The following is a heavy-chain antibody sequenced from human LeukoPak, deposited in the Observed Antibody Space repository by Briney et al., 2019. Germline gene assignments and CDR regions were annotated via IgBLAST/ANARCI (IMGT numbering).Heavy chain of an antibody. Sequence: GGSLRLSCAASGFTFDDYGMSWVRQASGKGLEWVSGINWNGGSTGYADSVKGRFTISRDNAKNSLYLQMNSLRAEDTAVYYCASYGSGSYYMSYYYGMDVWGQGTTVSVS. V-gene: IGHV3-20*04. J-gene: IGHJ6*02. CDR3: ASYGSGSYYMSYYYGMDV. D-gene: IGHD3-10*01. CDR2: INWNGGST. CDR1: GFTFDDYG.